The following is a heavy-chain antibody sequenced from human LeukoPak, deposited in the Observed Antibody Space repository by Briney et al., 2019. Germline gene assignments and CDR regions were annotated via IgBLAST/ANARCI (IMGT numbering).Heavy chain of an antibody. Sequence: SETLSLTCTVSGGSISSYYWSWIRQPPGKGLEWIGYIYYSGSTNYNPSLKSRVTISVDTSKNQFSLKLSSVTAADTAVYYRADGEGDYWGQGTLVTVSS. V-gene: IGHV4-59*01. CDR1: GGSISSYY. D-gene: IGHD3-10*01. CDR3: ADGEGDY. J-gene: IGHJ4*02. CDR2: IYYSGST.